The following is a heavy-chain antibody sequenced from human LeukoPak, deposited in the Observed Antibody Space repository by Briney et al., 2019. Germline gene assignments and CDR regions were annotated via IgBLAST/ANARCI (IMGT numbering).Heavy chain of an antibody. Sequence: PGGSLRLSCAVSGFTFSTYAISWVRQAPGKGLGGVSAIIGSGASTYYTDSLKGRFTISRDNSKTTLYLQMNSLRAEDTAVYYCARIDVYVDYWGQGTLDSVPS. CDR3: ARIDVYVDY. J-gene: IGHJ4*02. CDR2: IIGSGAST. CDR1: GFTFSTYA. D-gene: IGHD2/OR15-2a*01. V-gene: IGHV3-23*01.